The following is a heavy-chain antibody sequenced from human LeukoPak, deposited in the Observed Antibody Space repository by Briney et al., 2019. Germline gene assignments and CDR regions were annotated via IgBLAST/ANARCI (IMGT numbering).Heavy chain of an antibody. D-gene: IGHD3-22*01. V-gene: IGHV1-18*01. CDR1: GYTLTELS. J-gene: IGHJ4*02. Sequence: ASVKVSCKVSGYTLTELSMHWVRQAPGQGLEWMGWISAYNGNTNYAQKLQGRVTMTTDTSTSTAYMELRSLRSDDTAVYYCARDNYYDSSGLGFDYWGQGTLVTVSS. CDR3: ARDNYYDSSGLGFDY. CDR2: ISAYNGNT.